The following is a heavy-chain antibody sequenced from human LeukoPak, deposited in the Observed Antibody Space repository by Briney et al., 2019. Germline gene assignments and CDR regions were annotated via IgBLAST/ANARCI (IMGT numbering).Heavy chain of an antibody. CDR2: ISAYNGNT. CDR1: GYTFTSYG. V-gene: IGHV1-18*04. J-gene: IGHJ4*02. D-gene: IGHD2-15*01. Sequence: ASVKVSCKASGYTFTSYGISWVRQAPGQGLEWMGWISAYNGNTNYAQKLQGRVTMTTDTSTSTAYMELRSLRSDDTAVYYCARDKEGYCSGGSCYRMGDWGQGTLVTVSS. CDR3: ARDKEGYCSGGSCYRMGD.